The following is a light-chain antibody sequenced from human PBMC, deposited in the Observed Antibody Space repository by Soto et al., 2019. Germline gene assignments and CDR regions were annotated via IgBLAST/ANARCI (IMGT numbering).Light chain of an antibody. J-gene: IGLJ1*01. CDR2: EVS. CDR3: SSYTATNTRL. Sequence: QSVLTQPASVSGSPGQAITISCTGTSSDVGGYNYVSWDQHRPGKAPQLIIYEVSYRPSGVSNRFSGSKSGNTASLTISGLQAEDEADYYCSSYTATNTRLFGTGTKLTVL. CDR1: SSDVGGYNY. V-gene: IGLV2-14*01.